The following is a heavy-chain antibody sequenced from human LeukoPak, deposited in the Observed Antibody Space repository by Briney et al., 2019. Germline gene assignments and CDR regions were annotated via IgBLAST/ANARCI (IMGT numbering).Heavy chain of an antibody. J-gene: IGHJ4*02. D-gene: IGHD2-2*01. V-gene: IGHV3-49*04. Sequence: PGRSLRLSCTASGFTFGDYAMTWVRQTPGKGLEWVGFIRSKAFGGTTEYAASVKNRFTISRDDSKSIAYLQMNSLKTEDTAVYYSIRRGYCTSTSCYAYFDYWGQGTLVTVSS. CDR3: IRRGYCTSTSCYAYFDY. CDR2: IRSKAFGGTT. CDR1: GFTFGDYA.